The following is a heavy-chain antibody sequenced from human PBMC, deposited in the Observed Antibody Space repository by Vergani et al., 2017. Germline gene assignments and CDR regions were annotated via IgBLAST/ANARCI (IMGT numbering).Heavy chain of an antibody. J-gene: IGHJ6*03. D-gene: IGHD3-3*01. CDR2: ISGSGGST. Sequence: EVQLVESGGGLVQPGGSLRLSCAASGFTFSSYAMSWVRQAPGKGLEWVSAISGSGGSTYYADSVQGRFTISRDNSKNTLYLQMNSLRAEDTAVYYCARDPGYYDFWSGYYTDYYYYYMDVWGKGTTVTVSS. V-gene: IGHV3-23*04. CDR1: GFTFSSYA. CDR3: ARDPGYYDFWSGYYTDYYYYYMDV.